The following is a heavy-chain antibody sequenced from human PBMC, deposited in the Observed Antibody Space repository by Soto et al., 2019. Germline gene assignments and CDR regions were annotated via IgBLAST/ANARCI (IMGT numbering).Heavy chain of an antibody. D-gene: IGHD6-19*01. CDR2: IHYSGST. V-gene: IGHV4-59*08. J-gene: IGHJ3*02. CDR1: GGSISSYY. CDR3: ARGSGWLINM. Sequence: QVQLQESGPGLVKPSETLSLTCTVSGGSISSYYWGWSRQPPGKGLEWIGYIHYSGSTKYNPSLKSRVTMSLDTSKNQFCLKMSSVTAADTAVYYCARGSGWLINMWGQGTMVTVSS.